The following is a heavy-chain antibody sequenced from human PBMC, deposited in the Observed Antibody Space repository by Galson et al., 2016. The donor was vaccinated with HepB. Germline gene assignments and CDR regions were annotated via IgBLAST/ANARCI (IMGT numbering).Heavy chain of an antibody. J-gene: IGHJ5*02. V-gene: IGHV3-30*03. CDR2: ISHDGSIN. CDR1: GFTFRNYG. Sequence: SLRLSCAASGFTFRNYGMHWVRQAPGKGLEWMAFISHDGSINSSADSAKGRFTISRDNSKNTLYLQMNSLRAEDTAVYYCARDSFTIFGVTPNWFDPWGQGTLVTVSS. CDR3: ARDSFTIFGVTPNWFDP. D-gene: IGHD3-3*01.